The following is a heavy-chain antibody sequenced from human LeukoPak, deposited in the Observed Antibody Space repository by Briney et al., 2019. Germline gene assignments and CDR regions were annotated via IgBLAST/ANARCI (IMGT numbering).Heavy chain of an antibody. J-gene: IGHJ6*02. CDR3: ARGGVALSYYGMDV. D-gene: IGHD2-8*01. V-gene: IGHV1-18*01. CDR1: GYPFASYG. CDR2: ISAYKGNA. Sequence: ASVKVSCKASGYPFASYGISWVRQAPGQGLEWMGWISAYKGNANYAQKLQGRVTMTTDTSTSTAYMELSRLRSDDTAVYYCARGGVALSYYGMDVWGQGTTVTVSS.